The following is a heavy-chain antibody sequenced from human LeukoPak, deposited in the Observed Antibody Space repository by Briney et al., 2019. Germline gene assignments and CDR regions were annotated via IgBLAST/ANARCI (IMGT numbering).Heavy chain of an antibody. CDR1: GFTFSSYA. CDR3: AKDPELEIKGGYFDY. V-gene: IGHV3-23*01. CDR2: ISGSGGST. Sequence: GGSLRLSCAASGFTFSSYAMSWVRQAPGKGLEWVSAISGSGGSTYYADSVKGRFTISRDNSKNTLYLQMNSLRAEGTAVYYCAKDPELEIKGGYFDYWGQGTLVTVSS. D-gene: IGHD1-26*01. J-gene: IGHJ4*02.